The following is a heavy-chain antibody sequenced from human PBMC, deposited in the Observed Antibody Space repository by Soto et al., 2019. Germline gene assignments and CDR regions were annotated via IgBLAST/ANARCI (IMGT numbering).Heavy chain of an antibody. CDR2: IYDSLAT. CDR1: VFSIVENF. V-gene: IGHV4-59*01. D-gene: IGHD1-1*01. Sequence: SETLSLACILSVFSIVENFCAWVRQPAVNPLEYIGYIYDSLATNYFPSFKSRVTISEDTSKSQFSLKVNSMTAAYTAVYYCARYRSEEVAGYKIDNWGQGTLVTVSS. CDR3: ARYRSEEVAGYKIDN. J-gene: IGHJ4*02.